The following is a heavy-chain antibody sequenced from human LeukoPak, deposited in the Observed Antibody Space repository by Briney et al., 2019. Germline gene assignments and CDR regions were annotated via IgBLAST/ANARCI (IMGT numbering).Heavy chain of an antibody. CDR2: IYYSGST. J-gene: IGHJ4*02. CDR1: GGSISSSSYY. V-gene: IGHV4-39*07. D-gene: IGHD3-16*02. Sequence: SETLSLTCTVSGGSISSSSYYWGWIRQPPGKGLEWIGSIYYSGSTYYSPSLKSRVTISVDTSKNQFSLKLSSVTAADTAVYYCARGAVGELSVDYWGQGTLVTVSS. CDR3: ARGAVGELSVDY.